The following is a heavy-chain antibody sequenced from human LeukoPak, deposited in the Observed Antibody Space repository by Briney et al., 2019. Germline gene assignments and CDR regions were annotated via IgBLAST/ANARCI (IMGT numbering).Heavy chain of an antibody. J-gene: IGHJ3*01. CDR2: IKKDGSLK. Sequence: GGSLRLSCAASGFASDIYWMTWVRRAPGKGLEWVANIKKDGSLKQYVDAVRGRFTVSRDNAKNSLYLQMNSLRADDTAVYYCVSLRVSTVQASFDLWGQGTMVTVSS. CDR1: GFASDIYW. D-gene: IGHD5/OR15-5a*01. CDR3: VSLRVSTVQASFDL. V-gene: IGHV3-7*01.